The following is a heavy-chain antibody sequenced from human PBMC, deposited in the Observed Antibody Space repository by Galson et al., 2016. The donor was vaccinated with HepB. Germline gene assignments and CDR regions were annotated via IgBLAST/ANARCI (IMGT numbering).Heavy chain of an antibody. CDR1: GDSLAGYF. J-gene: IGHJ5*02. CDR2: INHNGGT. Sequence: SETLSLTCAVYGDSLAGYFWTWIRQPPGKGLEWIAEINHNGGTNYNPSLHGRAFISVNTSDNLFFLRLRSGPAADTAVYYCVRGHTFFRGGDNWFDPWDQGSLVTVSS. D-gene: IGHD2/OR15-2a*01. V-gene: IGHV4-34*01. CDR3: VRGHTFFRGGDNWFDP.